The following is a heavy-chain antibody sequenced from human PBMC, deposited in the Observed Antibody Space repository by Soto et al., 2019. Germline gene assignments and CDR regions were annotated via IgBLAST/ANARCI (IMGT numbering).Heavy chain of an antibody. Sequence: GGSLSLSCAASGFTFGSYGMHWVRQAPGKGLKWVAVISYDGSNKYYADSVKGRFTISRDNSKNTLYLQMNSLRAEDTAVYYCAKALPGIAAAGTDLSFDYWGQGPLVTVS. J-gene: IGHJ4*02. CDR2: ISYDGSNK. V-gene: IGHV3-30*18. CDR3: AKALPGIAAAGTDLSFDY. D-gene: IGHD6-13*01. CDR1: GFTFGSYG.